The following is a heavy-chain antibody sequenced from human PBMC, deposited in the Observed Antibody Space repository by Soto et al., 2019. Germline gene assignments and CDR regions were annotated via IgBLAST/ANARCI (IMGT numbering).Heavy chain of an antibody. Sequence: QVQLVQSGAEVKEPGSSVKVSCKASGGDNLTDYRTTGVRRAPGQGLEWMGGIIPKLGSANYAQKFQGRVTITADESTNSVYMELRSLRSDDTAVYYCARGAVGYNFSAVYWGQGTPVTVSS. CDR3: ARGAVGYNFSAVY. D-gene: IGHD5-12*01. CDR2: IIPKLGSA. V-gene: IGHV1-69*01. J-gene: IGHJ4*02. CDR1: GGDNLTDYR.